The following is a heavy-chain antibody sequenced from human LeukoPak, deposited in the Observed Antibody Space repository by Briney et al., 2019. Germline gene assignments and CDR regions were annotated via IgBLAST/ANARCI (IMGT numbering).Heavy chain of an antibody. J-gene: IGHJ6*02. D-gene: IGHD6-13*01. Sequence: PSQTLSLTCAVSGGSISSGGYSWSWLRQPPGKGLEWIGYIYHSGSTYYNPSLKSRVTISVDRSKNQFSLKLSSVTAADTAVYYCAKDLLAAAEYYYYYGMDVWGQGTTVTVSS. CDR2: IYHSGST. CDR1: GGSISSGGYS. V-gene: IGHV4-30-2*01. CDR3: AKDLLAAAEYYYYYGMDV.